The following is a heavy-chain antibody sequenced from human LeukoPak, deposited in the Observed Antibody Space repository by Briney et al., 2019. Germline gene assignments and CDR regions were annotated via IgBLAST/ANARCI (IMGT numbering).Heavy chain of an antibody. D-gene: IGHD5-12*01. CDR1: KFTFNDYA. J-gene: IGHJ5*02. CDR3: AKDISSDYDDGGWFDP. CDR2: ISWNSDNI. V-gene: IGHV3-9*01. Sequence: GGSLRLSCAASKFTFNDYAMHWVRQAPGKGLEWVSGISWNSDNIGYADSVKGRFTISRDNAKNSLYLQMNSLKTEDTAVYYCAKDISSDYDDGGWFDPWGQGTLVAVSS.